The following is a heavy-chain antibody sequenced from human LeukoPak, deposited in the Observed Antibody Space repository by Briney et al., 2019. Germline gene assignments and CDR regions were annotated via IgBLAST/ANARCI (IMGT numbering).Heavy chain of an antibody. J-gene: IGHJ4*02. V-gene: IGHV4-59*01. CDR3: ARGVVIAPQTFDY. D-gene: IGHD2-21*01. CDR1: GESISGFY. CDR2: IYYSGST. Sequence: PSETPSLTCTVSGESISGFYWTWIRQPPGKGLEWIGYIYYSGSTNYNPSLKSRVTISVDTSKNQFSLKLSSVTAADTAVYYCARGVVIAPQTFDYWGQGTLVTVSS.